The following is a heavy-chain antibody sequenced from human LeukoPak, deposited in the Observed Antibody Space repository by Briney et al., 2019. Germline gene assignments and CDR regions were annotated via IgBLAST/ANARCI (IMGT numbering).Heavy chain of an antibody. Sequence: PGGSLRLSCAASGFTFSSYSMNWVRQAPGKGLEWVSSISSSSSYIYYADSVKGRFTISRDNAKNSLYLQMNRLGAEDTAVYYCARASGVKWFDPWGQGTLVTVSS. CDR1: GFTFSSYS. V-gene: IGHV3-21*01. J-gene: IGHJ5*02. CDR2: ISSSSSYI. D-gene: IGHD2-8*01. CDR3: ARASGVKWFDP.